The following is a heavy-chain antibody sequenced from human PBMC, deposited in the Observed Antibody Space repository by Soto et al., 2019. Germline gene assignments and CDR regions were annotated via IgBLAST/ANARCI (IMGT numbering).Heavy chain of an antibody. J-gene: IGHJ4*02. Sequence: ASVKVCCKASGYTFTSYGISWVRQAPGQGLEWMGWISAYNGNTNYAQKLQGRVTMTTDTSTSTAYMELRSLRSDDTAVYYCAREWNCGGDCPYYFDYWGQGTLVTVSS. CDR1: GYTFTSYG. CDR2: ISAYNGNT. V-gene: IGHV1-18*01. D-gene: IGHD2-21*02. CDR3: AREWNCGGDCPYYFDY.